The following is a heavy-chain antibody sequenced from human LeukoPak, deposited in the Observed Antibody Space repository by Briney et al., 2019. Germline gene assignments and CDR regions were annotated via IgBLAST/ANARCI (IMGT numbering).Heavy chain of an antibody. Sequence: PSQTLSLTCAVSGGSISSGGYSWSWIRQPAGKGLEWIGRIYTSGSTNYNPSLKSRVTISVDTSKNQFSLKLSSVTAADTAVYYCARELGAAALYFDYWGQGTLVTVSS. CDR2: IYTSGST. CDR1: GGSISSGGYS. D-gene: IGHD6-13*01. CDR3: ARELGAAALYFDY. V-gene: IGHV4-61*02. J-gene: IGHJ4*02.